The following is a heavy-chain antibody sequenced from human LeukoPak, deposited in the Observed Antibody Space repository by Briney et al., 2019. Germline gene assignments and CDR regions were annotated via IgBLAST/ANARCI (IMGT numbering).Heavy chain of an antibody. CDR2: ISGSGGRT. CDR3: AREADFFGSGSPSDY. D-gene: IGHD3-10*01. J-gene: IGHJ4*02. Sequence: GGSLRLSCAASGFTFSTYAMNWVRQAPGKGLEWVSGISGSGGRTYYSHSVEGRFTISRDNSKNTLFLQMSSLRVEDTAIYYCAREADFFGSGSPSDYWGQGTLVTVSS. V-gene: IGHV3-23*01. CDR1: GFTFSTYA.